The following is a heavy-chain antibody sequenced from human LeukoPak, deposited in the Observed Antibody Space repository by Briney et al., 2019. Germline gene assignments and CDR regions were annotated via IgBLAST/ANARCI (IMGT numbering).Heavy chain of an antibody. CDR1: GYTLTELS. CDR2: MNPNSGNT. V-gene: IGHV1-8*03. J-gene: IGHJ6*03. CDR3: AREGLGYCTNGVCPTNYYYMDV. Sequence: GASVKVSCKVSGYTLTELSMHWVRQATGQGLEWMGWMNPNSGNTGYAQKFQGRVTITRNTSISTAYMELSSLRSEDTAVYYCAREGLGYCTNGVCPTNYYYMDVWGKGTTVTVSS. D-gene: IGHD2-8*01.